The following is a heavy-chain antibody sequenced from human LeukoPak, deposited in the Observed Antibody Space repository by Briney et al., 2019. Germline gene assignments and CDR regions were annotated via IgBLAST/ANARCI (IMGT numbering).Heavy chain of an antibody. J-gene: IGHJ4*02. CDR3: AGDSSENFDY. D-gene: IGHD3-22*01. CDR1: GGSISSYY. V-gene: IGHV4-59*01. Sequence: PSETLSLTCTVSGGSISSYYWSWIRQPPGKGLEWIGYIYYSGSTNYNPSLKSRVTISVDTSKNQFSLKLSSVTAADTAVYYCAGDSSENFDYWGQGTLVTVSS. CDR2: IYYSGST.